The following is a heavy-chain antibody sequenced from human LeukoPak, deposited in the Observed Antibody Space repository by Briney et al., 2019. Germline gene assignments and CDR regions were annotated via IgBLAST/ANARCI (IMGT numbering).Heavy chain of an antibody. CDR3: ANDLGYCSAGSCYSTDYFDY. J-gene: IGHJ4*02. Sequence: PGGSLRLSCAASGFTFSSYAMSWVRQAPGKGLELVSAISGSGGGTYYADSVPARFNLSSDNSKNTLYLHMNSLSAEATAVSYCANDLGYCSAGSCYSTDYFDYWGQGTLVTVSS. V-gene: IGHV3-23*01. CDR2: ISGSGGGT. D-gene: IGHD2-15*01. CDR1: GFTFSSYA.